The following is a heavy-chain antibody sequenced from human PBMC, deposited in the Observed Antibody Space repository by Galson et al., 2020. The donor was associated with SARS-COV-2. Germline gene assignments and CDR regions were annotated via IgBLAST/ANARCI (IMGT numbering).Heavy chain of an antibody. CDR2: IWYDGSNK. D-gene: IGHD3-3*01. CDR3: ATAYYDFWSGYSTLYYGMDV. CDR1: GFTFSSYG. V-gene: IGHV3-33*01. J-gene: IGHJ6*02. Sequence: GGSLRLSCAASGFTFSSYGMHWVRQAPGKGLEWVAVIWYDGSNKYYADSVKGRFTISRDNSKNTLYLQMNSLRAEDTAVYYCATAYYDFWSGYSTLYYGMDVWGQGTTVTVSS.